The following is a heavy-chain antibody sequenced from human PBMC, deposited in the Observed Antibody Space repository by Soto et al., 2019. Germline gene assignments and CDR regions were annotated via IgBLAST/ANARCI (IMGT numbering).Heavy chain of an antibody. CDR1: GYSFTNYW. V-gene: IGHV5-10-1*01. CDR3: ARPSPGTGIGWFDP. CDR2: IDPSDSYT. D-gene: IGHD1-1*01. J-gene: IGHJ5*02. Sequence: GEALKIFWNGSGYSFTNYWINWGRQMPGKGLEWMGRIDPSDSYTNYSPSFQGHVTISADKSISTAYLQWSSLKASDTAMYYCARPSPGTGIGWFDPWGQGTRVTVPS.